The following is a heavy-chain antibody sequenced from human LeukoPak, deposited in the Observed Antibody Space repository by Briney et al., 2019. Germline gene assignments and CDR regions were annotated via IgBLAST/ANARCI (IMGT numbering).Heavy chain of an antibody. V-gene: IGHV4-59*03. Sequence: GSLRLSCAASGFTFGDYGMSWFRQAPGKGLEWIGYMYYSGSTNYNPSLKSRVTISIDTSKNQFSLKLNSVTAADTAVYYCAGYGDYWDWYFDLWGRGTPVTVSP. CDR2: MYYSGST. CDR3: AGYGDYWDWYFDL. J-gene: IGHJ2*01. CDR1: GFTFGDYG. D-gene: IGHD4-17*01.